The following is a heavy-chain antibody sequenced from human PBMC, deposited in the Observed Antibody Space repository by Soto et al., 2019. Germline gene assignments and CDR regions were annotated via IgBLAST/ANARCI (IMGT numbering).Heavy chain of an antibody. J-gene: IGHJ3*01. CDR3: ARDRDPDSRGDSFPF. CDR1: GGSISSGGFY. D-gene: IGHD3-22*01. V-gene: IGHV4-31*03. CDR2: IFYTGRT. Sequence: KTSETLSLTCTVSGGSISSGGFYWTWIRHHPGKGLEWIAYIFYTGRTYYNPSLRSRITISVDTSKNQFSLKLNSVTVADTAVYYCARDRDPDSRGDSFPFWGQGTMVTVSS.